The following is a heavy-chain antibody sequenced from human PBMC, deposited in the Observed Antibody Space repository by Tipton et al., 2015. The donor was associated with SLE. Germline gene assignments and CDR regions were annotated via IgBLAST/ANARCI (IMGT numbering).Heavy chain of an antibody. CDR1: GGSISSYY. V-gene: IGHV4-59*08. CDR2: IYYSGST. CDR3: VRIAAAGGAFDI. Sequence: TLSLTYTVSGGSISSYYWSWIRQPPGKGLEWIGYIYYSGSTNYNPSLKSRVTISVGTSKNQFSLKLSSVTAADTAVYYCVRIAAAGGAFDIWGQGTMVTVSS. J-gene: IGHJ3*02. D-gene: IGHD6-13*01.